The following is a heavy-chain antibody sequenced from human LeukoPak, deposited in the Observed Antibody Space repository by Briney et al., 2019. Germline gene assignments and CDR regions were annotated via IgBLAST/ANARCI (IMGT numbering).Heavy chain of an antibody. CDR1: GFTFSNYA. Sequence: GGSLRLSCAASGFTFSNYAMTWVHQVPGMGLEWVSTISGGGGSTYYADSVKGRFTISRDSSQKTLYLQMNSLSADDTAIYYCAKNKNAGRSASDHWGQGILVTVSS. CDR3: AKNKNAGRSASDH. V-gene: IGHV3-23*01. CDR2: ISGGGGST. J-gene: IGHJ5*02. D-gene: IGHD6-13*01.